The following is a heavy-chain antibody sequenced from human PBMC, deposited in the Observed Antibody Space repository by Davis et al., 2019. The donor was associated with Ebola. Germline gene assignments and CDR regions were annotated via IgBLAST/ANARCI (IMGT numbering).Heavy chain of an antibody. CDR3: ARPPYNYGYLYNVDV. D-gene: IGHD3-10*01. V-gene: IGHV3-33*01. J-gene: IGHJ6*02. CDR1: GFTFTTYG. CDR2: IWHDGTIK. Sequence: PGGSLRLSCVASGFTFTTYGMHWVRQAPGKCLEWVATIWHDGTIKYYADSVNGRFTISRDNSQNTLYLQMNSLRAEDTAVYYCARPPYNYGYLYNVDVWGQGTTVTVSS.